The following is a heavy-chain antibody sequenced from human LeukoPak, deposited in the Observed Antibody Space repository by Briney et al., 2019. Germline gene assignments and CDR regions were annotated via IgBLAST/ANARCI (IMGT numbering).Heavy chain of an antibody. V-gene: IGHV1-69*05. Sequence: SVKVSCKASGGTFSSYATSWVRQAPGQGLEWMGRIIPIFGTANYAQKFQGRVTITTDESTSTAYMELSSLRSEDTAVYYCARDQPIGGAFDIWGQGTMVTVSS. CDR3: ARDQPIGGAFDI. D-gene: IGHD2/OR15-2a*01. J-gene: IGHJ3*02. CDR2: IIPIFGTA. CDR1: GGTFSSYA.